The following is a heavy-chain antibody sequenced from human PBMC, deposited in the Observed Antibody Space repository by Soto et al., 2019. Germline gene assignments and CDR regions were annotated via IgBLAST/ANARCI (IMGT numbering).Heavy chain of an antibody. J-gene: IGHJ4*02. CDR1: GFTFSSDW. CDR2: INMDGSSI. CDR3: ARGPRGLYGNDY. D-gene: IGHD4-4*01. Sequence: GGSLRLSCAASGFTFSSDWMHWVRQAAGKGLVWVSRINMDGSSINYADSVKGRFTISRDNAKNTLYLQMNSLRADDTAVYYCARGPRGLYGNDYWGQGALVTVSS. V-gene: IGHV3-74*01.